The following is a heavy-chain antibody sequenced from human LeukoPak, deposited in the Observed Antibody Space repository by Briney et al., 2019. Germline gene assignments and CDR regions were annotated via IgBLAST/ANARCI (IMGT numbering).Heavy chain of an antibody. CDR3: AKDLNWGGR. J-gene: IGHJ4*02. CDR2: ISGSGAT. V-gene: IGHV3-23*01. CDR1: GFTFSSYA. Sequence: GGSLRLSCAASGFTFSSYAMSWVRQAPRKGLEWVSGISGSGATDYADSVKGRFTISRDNSKNTLYLQINSLRAEDTAVYYCAKDLNWGGRWGQGTLVTVSS. D-gene: IGHD7-27*01.